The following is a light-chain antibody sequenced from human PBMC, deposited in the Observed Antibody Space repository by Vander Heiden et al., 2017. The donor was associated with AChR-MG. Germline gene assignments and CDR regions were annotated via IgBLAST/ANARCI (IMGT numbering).Light chain of an antibody. CDR1: NSDVGGYNF. J-gene: IGLJ2*01. V-gene: IGLV2-23*02. CDR3: CSCAGGGTLV. Sequence: QSALTQPASVAGSPGQSITISCTGTNSDVGGYNFFSWYQHHPGKAPKLIIYEVSERPSGVSNRFSGSKSGDTASLAISGLQAEDEADYYCCSCAGGGTLVFGGGTKLTVL. CDR2: EVS.